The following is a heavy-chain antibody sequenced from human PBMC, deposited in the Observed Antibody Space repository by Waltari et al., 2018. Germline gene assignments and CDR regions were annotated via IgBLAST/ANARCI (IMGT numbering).Heavy chain of an antibody. CDR2: INHSGST. D-gene: IGHD1-7*01. V-gene: IGHV4-34*01. Sequence: QVQLQQWGAGLLKPSETLSLTCAVSGGSFSGYYWSWIRQPPGKGLEWIGEINHSGSTNYNPSLKSRVTISVDTSKNQFSLKLSSVTAADTAVYYCARGETGTKFDYWGQGTLVTISS. CDR3: ARGETGTKFDY. J-gene: IGHJ4*02. CDR1: GGSFSGYY.